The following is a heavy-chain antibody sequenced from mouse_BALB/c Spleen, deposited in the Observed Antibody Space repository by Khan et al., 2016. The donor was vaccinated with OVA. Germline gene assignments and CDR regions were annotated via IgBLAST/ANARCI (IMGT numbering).Heavy chain of an antibody. CDR2: INPGNGGT. CDR1: GYTLTRYY. V-gene: IGHV1S81*02. J-gene: IGHJ2*01. Sequence: VQLQESGAELVKPGASVKLSCKASGYTLTRYYMYWVKQRPGQGLEWIGGINPGNGGTNFNEKFKNKATLTVDKSSTTVYMQLSSLTSEDSAVYYCTRNYGYDYFDYWGQGTTLTVSS. CDR3: TRNYGYDYFDY. D-gene: IGHD1-2*01.